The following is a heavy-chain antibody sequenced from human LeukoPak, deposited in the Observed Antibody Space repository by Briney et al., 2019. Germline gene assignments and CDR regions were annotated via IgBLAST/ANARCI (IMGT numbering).Heavy chain of an antibody. V-gene: IGHV1-24*01. CDR3: ATAASSSGYYFIFDY. CDR2: FDPEDGET. D-gene: IGHD3-22*01. Sequence: ASVKVSCKVSGYTLTELSMHWVRQAPGKGLEWMGGFDPEDGETIYAQKFQGRVTMTEDTSTDTAYMELSSLRSEGTAVYYCATAASSSGYYFIFDYWGQGTLVTVSS. J-gene: IGHJ4*02. CDR1: GYTLTELS.